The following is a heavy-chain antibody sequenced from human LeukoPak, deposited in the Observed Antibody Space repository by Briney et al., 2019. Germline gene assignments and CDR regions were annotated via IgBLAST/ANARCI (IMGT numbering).Heavy chain of an antibody. V-gene: IGHV4-31*03. CDR2: IYYSGNT. CDR3: ARAPTQRITIFGVGAFDI. Sequence: PSQTLSLTCTVSGGSISSGGYYWSWIRQHPGKGLEWIGYIYYSGNTYYNPSLRSRLIISVDTSKNQFSLNLSSVTAADTAVYYCARAPTQRITIFGVGAFDIWGQGTMVTVSS. CDR1: GGSISSGGYY. J-gene: IGHJ3*02. D-gene: IGHD3-3*01.